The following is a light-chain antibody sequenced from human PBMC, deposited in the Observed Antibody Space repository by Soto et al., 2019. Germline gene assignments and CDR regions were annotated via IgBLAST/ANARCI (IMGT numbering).Light chain of an antibody. J-gene: IGKJ2*01. CDR3: QLYGSSSYT. CDR1: QSVTSYY. CDR2: GAS. V-gene: IGKV3-20*01. Sequence: EIVLTQSPGTLSLSPGERATLSCRVSQSVTSYYLAWYQQKPGQAPRLLIYGASRRATDIPDRFSGSGSGTDFTLTISRLEPEDFAVYYCQLYGSSSYTFGQGTKLEIK.